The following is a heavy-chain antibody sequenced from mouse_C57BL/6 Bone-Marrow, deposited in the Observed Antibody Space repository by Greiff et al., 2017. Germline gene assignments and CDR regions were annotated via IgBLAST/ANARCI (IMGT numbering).Heavy chain of an antibody. J-gene: IGHJ3*01. Sequence: EVQLVESGGGLVKPGGSLKLSCAASGFTFSSYAMSWVRQTPEKRLEWVATISDGGSYTSYPDNVQGRFTISRDNAKNNLYLQMSHLKSDDTARYHGARERGLYYCDSSTGAYWGQGTLVTVSA. CDR1: GFTFSSYA. V-gene: IGHV5-4*01. CDR2: ISDGGSYT. D-gene: IGHD1-1*01. CDR3: ARERGLYYCDSSTGAY.